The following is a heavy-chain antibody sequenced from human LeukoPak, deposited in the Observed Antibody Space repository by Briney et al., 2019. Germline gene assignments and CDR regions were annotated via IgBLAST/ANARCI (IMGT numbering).Heavy chain of an antibody. Sequence: ASVKVSCKASGYTFTSYYMHWVRQAPGQGLEWMGIINPSGGSTSYAQKFQGRVTMTRDTSTSTVYKELSSLRSEDTAVYYCARPLSGELPDYWGQGTLVTVSS. CDR2: INPSGGST. CDR1: GYTFTSYY. V-gene: IGHV1-46*01. J-gene: IGHJ4*02. D-gene: IGHD1-7*01. CDR3: ARPLSGELPDY.